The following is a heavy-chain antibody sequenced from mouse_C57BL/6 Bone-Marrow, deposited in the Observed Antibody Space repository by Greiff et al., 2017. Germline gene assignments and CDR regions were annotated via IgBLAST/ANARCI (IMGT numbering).Heavy chain of an antibody. CDR3: AVITTVVDGGY. Sequence: EVQLQQSGPELVKPGASVKMSCKASGYTFTDYNMHWVKQSHGKSLEWIGYINPNNGGTSYNQKFKGKATLTVNKSSSTAYMELRSLTSEDSAVYYCAVITTVVDGGYWGQGTTLTVSS. V-gene: IGHV1-22*01. J-gene: IGHJ2*01. CDR1: GYTFTDYN. D-gene: IGHD1-1*01. CDR2: INPNNGGT.